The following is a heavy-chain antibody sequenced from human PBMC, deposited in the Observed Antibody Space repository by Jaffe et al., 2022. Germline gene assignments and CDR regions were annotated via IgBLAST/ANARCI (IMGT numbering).Heavy chain of an antibody. CDR3: STSLNAILLDHYYMDV. V-gene: IGHV1-69*01. CDR1: GGTFSSYA. J-gene: IGHJ6*03. Sequence: QVQLVQSGAEVKKPGSSVKVSCKASGGTFSSYAISWVRQAPGQGLEWMGGIIPIFGTANYAQKFQGRVTITADESTSTAYMELSSLRSEDTAVYYCSTSLNAILLDHYYMDVWGKGTTVTVSS. D-gene: IGHD2-2*01. CDR2: IIPIFGTA.